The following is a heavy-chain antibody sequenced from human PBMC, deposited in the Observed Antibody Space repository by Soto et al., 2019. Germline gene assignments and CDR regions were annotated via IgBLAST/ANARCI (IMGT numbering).Heavy chain of an antibody. CDR2: IYYSGST. J-gene: IGHJ6*02. CDR3: ARSDSSSWYRGDYGMDV. D-gene: IGHD6-13*01. V-gene: IGHV4-59*01. CDR1: GGSISSYY. Sequence: SETLSLTCTVSGGSISSYYWSWIRQPPGKGLEWIGYIYYSGSTNYNPSLKSRVTISVDTSKNQFSLKLSSVTAADTAVYYCARSDSSSWYRGDYGMDVWGQGTTVTVSS.